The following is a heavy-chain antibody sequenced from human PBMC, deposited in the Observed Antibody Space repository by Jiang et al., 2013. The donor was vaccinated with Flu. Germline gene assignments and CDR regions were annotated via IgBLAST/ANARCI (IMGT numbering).Heavy chain of an antibody. V-gene: IGHV3-7*03. Sequence: LSCAASGFTSSFYWMTWVRQAPGKGLEWVANIKQDGSEKNYADSVKGRFTVFRDNTKNSLYLQMNSLRAEDTAVYFCARGLTWGRYGANLYYIDYWGPGTLVTVSS. CDR2: IKQDGSEK. J-gene: IGHJ4*02. CDR1: GFTSSFYW. D-gene: IGHD3-16*01. CDR3: ARGLTWGRYGANLYYIDY.